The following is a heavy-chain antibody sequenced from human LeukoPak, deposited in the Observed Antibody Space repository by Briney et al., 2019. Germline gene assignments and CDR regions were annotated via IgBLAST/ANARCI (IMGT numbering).Heavy chain of an antibody. J-gene: IGHJ3*02. CDR3: ARGTRWLQNDAFDI. Sequence: ASVKVSCKASGGTFSSYAISWVRQAPGQGLEWMGGIIPIFGTANYAQKFQGRVTITADKSTSTAYMELSSLRSEDTAVYYCARGTRWLQNDAFDIWGQGTMVTVSS. D-gene: IGHD5-24*01. CDR2: IIPIFGTA. V-gene: IGHV1-69*06. CDR1: GGTFSSYA.